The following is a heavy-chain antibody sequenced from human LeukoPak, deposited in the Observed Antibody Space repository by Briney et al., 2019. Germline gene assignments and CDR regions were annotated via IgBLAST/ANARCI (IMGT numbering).Heavy chain of an antibody. CDR3: ARGVVIAPQTFDY. D-gene: IGHD2-21*01. Sequence: SETLSLTCTVSGYSISGGFYWDWIRQPPGKGLEWIGYIYYSGSTNYNPSLKSRVTISVDTSKNQFSLKLSSVTAADTAVYYCARGVVIAPQTFDYWGQGTLVTVSS. CDR2: IYYSGST. V-gene: IGHV4-61*08. J-gene: IGHJ4*02. CDR1: GYSISGGFY.